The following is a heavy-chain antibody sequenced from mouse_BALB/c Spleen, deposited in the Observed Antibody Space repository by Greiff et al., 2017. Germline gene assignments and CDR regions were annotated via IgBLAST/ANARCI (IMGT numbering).Heavy chain of an antibody. D-gene: IGHD2-1*01. J-gene: IGHJ4*01. CDR2: IDPSDSYT. CDR1: GYTFTSYW. Sequence: QVQLKQPGAELVKPGASVKMSCKASGYTFTSYWMHWVKQRPGQGLEWIGVIDPSDSYTSYNQKFKGKATLTVDTSSSTAYMQLSSLTSEDSAVYYCTRRGNYGWAMDYWGQGTSVTVSS. V-gene: IGHV1S127*01. CDR3: TRRGNYGWAMDY.